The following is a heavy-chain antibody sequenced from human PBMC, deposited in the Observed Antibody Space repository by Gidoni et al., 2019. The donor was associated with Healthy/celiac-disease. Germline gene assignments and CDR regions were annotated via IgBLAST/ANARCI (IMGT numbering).Heavy chain of an antibody. CDR2: INYSGST. J-gene: IGHJ5*02. V-gene: IGHV4-39*01. CDR1: GGSISSSSYY. CDR3: ARHRSPFAGDWFDP. D-gene: IGHD3-10*01. Sequence: QLQLQESGPGLVKPSETLSLTCPVSGGSISSSSYYWGWIRQPPGKGLEWIGSINYSGSTYYNPSLKSRVTISVDTSKNQFSLKLSSVTAADTAVYYCARHRSPFAGDWFDPWAREPWSPSPQ.